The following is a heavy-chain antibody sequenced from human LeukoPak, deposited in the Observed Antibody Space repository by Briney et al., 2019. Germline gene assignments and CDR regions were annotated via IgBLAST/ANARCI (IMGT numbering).Heavy chain of an antibody. CDR1: GSSISSHY. Sequence: PSETLSLTCTVSGSSISSHYWSWVRQPPGKGLEWIGNIYDSESTHYKSSLKSRVTISVDTSKNQFSLGLSSVTAANTAVYYCARVLQNYYYLDVWGKGTTVTVSS. CDR3: ARVLQNYYYLDV. D-gene: IGHD3-3*01. CDR2: IYDSEST. V-gene: IGHV4-59*11. J-gene: IGHJ6*03.